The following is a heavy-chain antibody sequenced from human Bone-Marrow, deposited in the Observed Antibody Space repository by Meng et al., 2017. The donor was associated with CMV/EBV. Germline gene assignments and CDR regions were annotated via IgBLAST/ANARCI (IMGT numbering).Heavy chain of an antibody. CDR2: ISFDESNK. CDR3: ARDRNLYCSSTSCYRRQFDY. Sequence: FRNHAMHWVRQAPGKGLEWVAVISFDESNKYYADSVKGRFTLSRDNSKNTLFLQMNSLRAEDTAIYYCARDRNLYCSSTSCYRRQFDYWGQGTLVTVSS. D-gene: IGHD2-2*01. V-gene: IGHV3-30*03. CDR1: FRNHA. J-gene: IGHJ4*02.